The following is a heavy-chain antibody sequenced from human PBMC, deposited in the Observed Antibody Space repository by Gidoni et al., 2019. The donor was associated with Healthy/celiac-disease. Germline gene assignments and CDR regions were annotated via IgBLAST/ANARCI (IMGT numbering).Heavy chain of an antibody. CDR2: IVVGSGNT. Sequence: QMQLVQSGPEVKKPGTSVKVSCKASGFTFTSSAVQWVRQARGQRLEWIGWIVVGSGNTNYAQKFQERVTITRDMSTSTAYMELSSLRSEDTAVYYCAAPLRDCSGGSCYFILDYWGQGTLVTVSS. V-gene: IGHV1-58*01. CDR1: GFTFTSSA. J-gene: IGHJ4*02. D-gene: IGHD2-15*01. CDR3: AAPLRDCSGGSCYFILDY.